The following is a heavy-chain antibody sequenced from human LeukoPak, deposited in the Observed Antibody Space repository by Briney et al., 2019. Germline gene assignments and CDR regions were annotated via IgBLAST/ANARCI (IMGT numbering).Heavy chain of an antibody. CDR3: ARDQGLFTMVRGTREGLNWFDP. D-gene: IGHD3-10*01. V-gene: IGHV4-4*07. CDR2: IYTSGST. CDR1: GGTISSYY. Sequence: SETLTLPCTVPGGTISSYYWSWVRQPAGKGLEWLGRIYTSGSTNYNPSLKSRVTMSVDTSKNQFSLKLSSVTAADTAVYYCARDQGLFTMVRGTREGLNWFDPWGQGTLVTVSS. J-gene: IGHJ5*02.